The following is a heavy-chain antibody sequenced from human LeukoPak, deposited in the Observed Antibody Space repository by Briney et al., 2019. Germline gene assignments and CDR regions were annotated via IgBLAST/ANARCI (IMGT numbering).Heavy chain of an antibody. V-gene: IGHV1-46*01. Sequence: VASVKVSCKASGYTFTSYYMHWVRQAPGQGLEWMGIINPSGGSTSYAQKFQGRVTMTRDTSTSTVYMELSSLRSEDTAVYYCARTRGYSGYDGGNFGYWGQGTLVTVSS. CDR3: ARTRGYSGYDGGNFGY. CDR2: INPSGGST. CDR1: GYTFTSYY. D-gene: IGHD5-12*01. J-gene: IGHJ4*02.